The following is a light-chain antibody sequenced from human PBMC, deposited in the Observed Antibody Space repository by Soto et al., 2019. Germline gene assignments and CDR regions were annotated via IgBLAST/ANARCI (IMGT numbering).Light chain of an antibody. CDR1: QRIGDY. J-gene: IGKJ5*01. Sequence: DIVLTQSPATLSLSPGERATLSCRASQRIGDYLAWYQQRPGQAPRLLIYDASNRAADTPARFSGSVSGSDYTLTISSLQPDDFAVYYCQQRYVWPITFGQGTRLDIK. CDR3: QQRYVWPIT. V-gene: IGKV3-11*01. CDR2: DAS.